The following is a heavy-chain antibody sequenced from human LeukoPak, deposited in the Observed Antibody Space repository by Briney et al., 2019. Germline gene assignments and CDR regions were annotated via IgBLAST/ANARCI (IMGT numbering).Heavy chain of an antibody. CDR3: ARAPPYCSGGSCYGGSDY. D-gene: IGHD2-15*01. CDR2: ISSSGSTI. CDR1: GFTFSSYE. V-gene: IGHV3-48*03. Sequence: GGSLRLSCAASGFTFSSYEMNWVRQAPGKGLEGVSYISSSGSTIYYADSVKGRFTIHGDNAKNSLYLQMNSLRAEDTAVYYCARAPPYCSGGSCYGGSDYWGQGTLVTVSS. J-gene: IGHJ4*02.